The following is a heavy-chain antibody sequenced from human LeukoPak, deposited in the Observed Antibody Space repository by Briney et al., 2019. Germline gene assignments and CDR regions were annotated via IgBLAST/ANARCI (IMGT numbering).Heavy chain of an antibody. J-gene: IGHJ4*02. CDR2: IWYDGSNK. Sequence: GGSLRLSCAASGFTFSSYGMHWVRQAPGKGLEWVAVIWYDGSNKYYADSVKGRSTISRDNSKNTLYLQMNSLRAEDTAVYYCARDKAAGPFDYWGQGTLVTVSS. CDR3: ARDKAAGPFDY. V-gene: IGHV3-33*01. CDR1: GFTFSSYG. D-gene: IGHD6-13*01.